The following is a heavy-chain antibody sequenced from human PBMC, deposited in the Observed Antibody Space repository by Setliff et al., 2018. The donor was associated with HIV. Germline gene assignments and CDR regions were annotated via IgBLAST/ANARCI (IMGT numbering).Heavy chain of an antibody. CDR3: ARAGGYCGSTSCPYYFDY. CDR2: INAGNGDT. CDR1: GDTFTTYA. D-gene: IGHD2-2*01. Sequence: ASVKVSCKASGDTFTTYALHWVRQAPGQRLEWMGWINAGNGDTKSSQKFQGRVTITRDTSASAAYMDLSSLRSEDTAVYYCARAGGYCGSTSCPYYFDYWGQGTLVTVSS. V-gene: IGHV1-3*01. J-gene: IGHJ4*02.